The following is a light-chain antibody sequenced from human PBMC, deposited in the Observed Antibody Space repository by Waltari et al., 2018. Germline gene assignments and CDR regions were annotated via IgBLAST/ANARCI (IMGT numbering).Light chain of an antibody. CDR2: GAS. J-gene: IGKJ4*01. CDR3: QQYGSSPLT. Sequence: EIVLTQSPGTLSLSPGERATLACRASQSVSSSYLAWYQQKPGPAPRLLIYGASSRAPGIPDRFSGSGSGTDFTLTISRLEPEDFAVYYCQQYGSSPLTFGGGTKVEIK. V-gene: IGKV3-20*01. CDR1: QSVSSSY.